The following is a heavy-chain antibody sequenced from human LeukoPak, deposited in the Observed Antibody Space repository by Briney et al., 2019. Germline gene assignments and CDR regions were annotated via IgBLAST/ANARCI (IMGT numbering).Heavy chain of an antibody. Sequence: SETLSLTCAVYGGSFSGYYWSWIRRPPGKGLEWIGEINHSGSTNYNPSLKSRVTISVDTSKNQFSLKLSSVTAADTAVYYCARGVSSGYFTSWGQGTLVTVSS. J-gene: IGHJ4*02. D-gene: IGHD3-22*01. CDR2: INHSGST. CDR3: ARGVSSGYFTS. V-gene: IGHV4-34*01. CDR1: GGSFSGYY.